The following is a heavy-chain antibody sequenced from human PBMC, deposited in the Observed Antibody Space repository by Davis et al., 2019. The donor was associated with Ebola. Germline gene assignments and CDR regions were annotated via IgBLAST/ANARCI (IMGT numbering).Heavy chain of an antibody. CDR1: LCPFNSSA. V-gene: IGHV1-46*02. CDR3: ARDRGVYIPLWYFDL. CDR2: INPRGGST. J-gene: IGHJ2*01. D-gene: IGHD2-8*01. Sequence: SVTVSRQPSLCPFNSSALLWVRPAPGQGLEWMGIINPRGGSTSYAQKSQGRVTMTRDTSTSTVYMELSSLRSEDTAVYYCARDRGVYIPLWYFDLWGRGTLVTVSS.